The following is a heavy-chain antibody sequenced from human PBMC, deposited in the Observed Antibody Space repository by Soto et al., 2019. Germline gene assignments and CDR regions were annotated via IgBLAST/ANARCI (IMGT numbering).Heavy chain of an antibody. Sequence: ASVKVSCKASGYTFTSYGISWVRQAPGQGLEWMGWISAYNGNTNYAQKLQGRVTMTTDTSTSTAYMELRSLRSDDTAVYYCARDRVLSIAAAGHNWFDPWGQGTLVTVSS. CDR2: ISAYNGNT. CDR1: GYTFTSYG. D-gene: IGHD6-13*01. CDR3: ARDRVLSIAAAGHNWFDP. V-gene: IGHV1-18*01. J-gene: IGHJ5*02.